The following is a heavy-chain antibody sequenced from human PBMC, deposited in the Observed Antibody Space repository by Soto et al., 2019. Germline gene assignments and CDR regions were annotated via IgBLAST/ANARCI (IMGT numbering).Heavy chain of an antibody. V-gene: IGHV1-18*01. CDR1: GYTFTSYG. CDR2: ISAYNGNT. CDR3: ATFGNHIAAASGDY. Sequence: ASVKVSCKASGYTFTSYGISWVRQAPGQGLEWMGWISAYNGNTNYAQKLQGRVTMTTDTSTSTAYMELRSLRSDDTAMYYCATFGNHIAAASGDYWGQGTLVTVSS. J-gene: IGHJ4*02. D-gene: IGHD6-13*01.